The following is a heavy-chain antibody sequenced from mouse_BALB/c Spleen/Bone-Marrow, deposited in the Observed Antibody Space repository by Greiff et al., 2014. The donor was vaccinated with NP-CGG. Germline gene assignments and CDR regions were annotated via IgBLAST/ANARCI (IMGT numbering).Heavy chain of an antibody. CDR1: GYTFTSYW. J-gene: IGHJ4*01. CDR2: IYPGDGDT. CDR3: ARGDYGSSYEGAMDY. V-gene: IGHV1-87*01. Sequence: QVQLKQSGAELARPGASVKLSCKASGYTFTSYWMQWVKQRPGQGLEWIGAIYPGDGDTRYTQKFKGKATLTADKSSSTAYMQLSGLASEDSAVYYCARGDYGSSYEGAMDYWGQGTSVTVSS. D-gene: IGHD1-1*01.